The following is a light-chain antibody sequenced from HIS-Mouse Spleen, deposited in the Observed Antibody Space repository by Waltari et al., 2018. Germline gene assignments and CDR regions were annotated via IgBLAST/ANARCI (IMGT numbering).Light chain of an antibody. J-gene: IGLJ3*02. Sequence: QSALTQSASVSGSPGQSITISCTGTSSDVGSYNLVSWYQQHPGKAPKLRIYEGSKRPVGVSNRFSGSKSGNTASLTISGLQAEDEADYYCCSYAGSSTWVFGGGTKLTVL. CDR2: EGS. V-gene: IGLV2-23*01. CDR3: CSYAGSSTWV. CDR1: SSDVGSYNL.